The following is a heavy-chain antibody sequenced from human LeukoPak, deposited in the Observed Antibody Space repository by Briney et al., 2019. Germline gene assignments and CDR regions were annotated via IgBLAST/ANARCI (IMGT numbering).Heavy chain of an antibody. D-gene: IGHD4-17*01. V-gene: IGHV5-51*01. J-gene: IGHJ5*02. CDR2: IYPGDSDT. CDR3: AKTIYGDYEGLWFDP. CDR1: GYSLSSYW. Sequence: GESLKISCKASGYSLSSYWIAWVRQMPGKGLEWMGIIYPGDSDTRYSPSFQGQVTISADKSISTAYLQWSSLKASDTAMYYCAKTIYGDYEGLWFDPWGQGTLVTVSS.